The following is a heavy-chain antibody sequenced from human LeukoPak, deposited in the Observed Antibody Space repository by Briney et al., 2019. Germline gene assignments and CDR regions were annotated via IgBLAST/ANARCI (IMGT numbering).Heavy chain of an antibody. V-gene: IGHV1-2*02. CDR1: GYTFTGYY. D-gene: IGHD6-19*01. CDR2: INPNSGGT. Sequence: GASVKVSCKASGYTFTGYYMHWVRQAPGQGLEWMGWINPNSGGTNYAQKFQGRVTMTRDTSISTAYMELSRLRSDDTAVYYCARDDKAVADQYNWFDPWGQGTLVTVSS. J-gene: IGHJ5*02. CDR3: ARDDKAVADQYNWFDP.